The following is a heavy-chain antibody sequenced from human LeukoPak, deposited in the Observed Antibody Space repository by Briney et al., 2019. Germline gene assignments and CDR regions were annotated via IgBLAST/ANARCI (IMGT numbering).Heavy chain of an antibody. Sequence: GASVKVSCKASGYTFTGYYMHWVRQAPGQGLEWMGWINPNSGGTNYAQKFQGRVTMTRDTSISTAYMELSRLRSDDTAVYYCARGLQLWSKAPFDYWGQGTLVTVSS. CDR3: ARGLQLWSKAPFDY. CDR2: INPNSGGT. V-gene: IGHV1-2*02. CDR1: GYTFTGYY. J-gene: IGHJ4*02. D-gene: IGHD5-18*01.